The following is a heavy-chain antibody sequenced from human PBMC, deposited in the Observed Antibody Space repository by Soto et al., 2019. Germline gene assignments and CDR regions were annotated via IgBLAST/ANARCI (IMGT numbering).Heavy chain of an antibody. D-gene: IGHD2-2*01. CDR2: ISAYNGNT. CDR1: GYTFTSYG. Sequence: ASVKVSCKASGYTFTSYGISWVRQAPGQGLEWMGWISAYNGNTNYAQKLQGRVTMTTDTSTSTAYMELRSLRSDDTAVYYCARDPRGGYCISSSCRMDYYYGMDVWRQGTTVTVSS. J-gene: IGHJ6*02. V-gene: IGHV1-18*01. CDR3: ARDPRGGYCISSSCRMDYYYGMDV.